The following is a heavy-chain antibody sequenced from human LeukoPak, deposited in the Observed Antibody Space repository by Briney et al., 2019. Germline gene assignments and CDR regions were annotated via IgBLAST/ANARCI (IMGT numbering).Heavy chain of an antibody. CDR2: MYHSGST. J-gene: IGHJ4*02. CDR3: VRRKADSSGYYYVDF. CDR1: GDSVSSDYL. Sequence: PSETLSLTCTVSGDSVSSDYLWGWVRPPPGKGLEWIGSMYHSGSTYYNPSLKSRVTTSIDTSENQFSLRLSSVTAADTAVYYCVRRKADSSGYYYVDFWGQGTLVTVSS. V-gene: IGHV4-38-2*02. D-gene: IGHD3-22*01.